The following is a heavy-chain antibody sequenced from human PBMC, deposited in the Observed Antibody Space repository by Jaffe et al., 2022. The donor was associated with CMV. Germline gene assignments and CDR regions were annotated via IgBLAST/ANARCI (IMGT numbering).Heavy chain of an antibody. Sequence: QVQLVESGGGVVQPGRSLRLSCAASGFTFSSYGMHWVRQAPGKGLEWVAVIWYDGSNKYYADSVKGRFTISRDNSKNTLYLQMNSLRAEDTAVYYCARQDIVVVPAAAIIHYYYYYMDVWGKGTTVTVSS. CDR3: ARQDIVVVPAAAIIHYYYYYMDV. CDR2: IWYDGSNK. CDR1: GFTFSSYG. D-gene: IGHD2-2*01. J-gene: IGHJ6*03. V-gene: IGHV3-33*08.